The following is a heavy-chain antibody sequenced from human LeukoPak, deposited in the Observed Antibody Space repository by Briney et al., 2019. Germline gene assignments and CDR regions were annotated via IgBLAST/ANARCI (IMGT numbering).Heavy chain of an antibody. D-gene: IGHD3-10*01. CDR3: ARGRSITLLRGVAMSDGFDI. CDR2: TDTSGNYI. V-gene: IGHV3-21*06. J-gene: IGHJ3*02. CDR1: GFTFSIYS. Sequence: GGSLRLSCAASGFTFSIYSMNWVRQAPGKGLEWVSFTDTSGNYIYYGDSVKGRFTISRDNARNLLFLQMNGLRAEDTAVYYCARGRSITLLRGVAMSDGFDIWGQGAMVAVSS.